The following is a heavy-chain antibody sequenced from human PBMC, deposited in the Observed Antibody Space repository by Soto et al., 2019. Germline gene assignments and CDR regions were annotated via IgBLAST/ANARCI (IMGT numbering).Heavy chain of an antibody. J-gene: IGHJ4*02. CDR2: ISGSGGAT. CDR1: GFTFSAYA. CDR3: ARQDYSTTWYLKY. V-gene: IGHV3-23*01. D-gene: IGHD6-13*01. Sequence: EVQLLESGGGVVQPGGSLRLSCAASGFTFSAYAMSWVRQAPGKGLEWVSVISGSGGATYYADSVKGRFTISRDNSKNTLYLQINSLRAEDTAVYYCARQDYSTTWYLKYWGQGTLVTVSS.